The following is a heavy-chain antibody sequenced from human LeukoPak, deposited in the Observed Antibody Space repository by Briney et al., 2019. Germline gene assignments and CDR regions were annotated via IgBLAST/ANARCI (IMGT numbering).Heavy chain of an antibody. CDR1: GDSISSSSYY. CDR3: ARYALWPGAGRPNWFDP. CDR2: IYYSGST. V-gene: IGHV4-31*03. D-gene: IGHD3-10*01. Sequence: SETLSLTCTVSGDSISSSSYYWGWIRQHPGKGLEWIGYIYYSGSTYYNPSLKSRVTISVDTSKNQFSLKLSSVTAADTAVYYCARYALWPGAGRPNWFDPWGQGTLVTVSS. J-gene: IGHJ5*02.